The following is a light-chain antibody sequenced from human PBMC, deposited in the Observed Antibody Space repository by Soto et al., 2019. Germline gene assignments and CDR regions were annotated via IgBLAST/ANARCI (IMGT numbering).Light chain of an antibody. CDR2: GNS. CDR1: SSNIGAGYD. V-gene: IGLV1-40*01. J-gene: IGLJ7*02. CDR3: QSYDSSLLGV. Sequence: QSVLTQPPSVSGAPGQRVTISCTGSSSNIGAGYDVHWYQQLPGTAPKLLIYGNSNRPSGVPDRFSGSKSGTSASLAITGLQAEDEADYYCQSYDSSLLGVFGGGTQLTAL.